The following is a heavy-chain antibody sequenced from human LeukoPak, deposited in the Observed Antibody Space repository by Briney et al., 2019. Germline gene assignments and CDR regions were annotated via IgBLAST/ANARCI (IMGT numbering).Heavy chain of an antibody. D-gene: IGHD5-18*01. J-gene: IGHJ4*02. CDR1: GGFFSGYY. CDR2: INHSGST. V-gene: IGHV4-34*01. CDR3: ARLAQWGDTAMVTDY. Sequence: SETLSLTCAVYGGFFSGYYWSWIRQPPGKGLEWIGEINHSGSTNYNPSLKSRVTISVDTSKNQFSLKLSSVTAADTAVYYCARLAQWGDTAMVTDYWGQGTLVTVSS.